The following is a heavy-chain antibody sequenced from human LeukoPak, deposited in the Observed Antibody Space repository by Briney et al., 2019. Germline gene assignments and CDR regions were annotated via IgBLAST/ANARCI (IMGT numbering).Heavy chain of an antibody. V-gene: IGHV4-34*01. J-gene: IGHJ5*02. CDR2: INHSGST. CDR1: GGSFSGYY. D-gene: IGHD3-3*01. CDR3: ARGITIFGVVSVDP. Sequence: SETLSLTCAVYGGSFSGYYWSWIRQPPGKGLEWIGEINHSGSTNYNPSLKSRVTISVDTSKNQFSLKLSSVTAADTAVYYCARGITIFGVVSVDPWGQGTLVTVSS.